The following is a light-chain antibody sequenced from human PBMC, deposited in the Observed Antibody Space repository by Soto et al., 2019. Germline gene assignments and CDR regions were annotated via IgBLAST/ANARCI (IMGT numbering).Light chain of an antibody. CDR3: QQYSSLSWA. CDR2: GAS. J-gene: IGKJ1*01. CDR1: QSVGSDF. V-gene: IGKV3-20*01. Sequence: EIVLTQSPGTLSLSPGEGATLSCRASQSVGSDFLAWYQQRPGQPPRILIFGASGRAAGIPDRFSGSGSGTDFTLTISRLEPEDFAVYYCQQYSSLSWAFGQGTKVEI.